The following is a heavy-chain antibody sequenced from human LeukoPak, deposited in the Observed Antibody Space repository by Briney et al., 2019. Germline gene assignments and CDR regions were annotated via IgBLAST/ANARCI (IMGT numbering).Heavy chain of an antibody. CDR2: IYYTGST. CDR1: GGSISGRY. V-gene: IGHV4-59*11. CDR3: ARGTGYCSGGSCYPYYYGMDV. Sequence: SETLSLTCTVSGGSISGRYWSWIRQPPGKGLEWIGYIYYTGSTNYNPSLRSRVTISVDTSKNQFSLKLSSVTAADTAVYYCARGTGYCSGGSCYPYYYGMDVWGQGTTVTVSS. J-gene: IGHJ6*02. D-gene: IGHD2-15*01.